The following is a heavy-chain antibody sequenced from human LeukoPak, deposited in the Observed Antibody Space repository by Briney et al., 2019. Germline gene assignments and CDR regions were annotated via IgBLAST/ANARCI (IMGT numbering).Heavy chain of an antibody. Sequence: QPGRSLRLSCAASGFTFSHYAMHWVRQAPGKGLEWVAIISFDGTNKYYADSVKGRFTISRDDSKNTLYLQMNSLRVEDTAVYYCAKDYPFRSGWDGLDFFDSWGLGTLVTVSS. J-gene: IGHJ4*02. CDR3: AKDYPFRSGWDGLDFFDS. CDR1: GFTFSHYA. CDR2: ISFDGTNK. V-gene: IGHV3-30*18. D-gene: IGHD6-19*01.